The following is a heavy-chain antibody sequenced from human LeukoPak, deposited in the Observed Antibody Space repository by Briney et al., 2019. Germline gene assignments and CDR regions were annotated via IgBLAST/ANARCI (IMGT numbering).Heavy chain of an antibody. CDR2: INPNSGGT. CDR1: GYTFTSYG. J-gene: IGHJ4*02. D-gene: IGHD3-3*01. V-gene: IGHV1-2*06. CDR3: ARELIFGASATSYFDY. Sequence: ASVKVSCKASGYTFTSYGISWVRQAPGQGLEWMGRINPNSGGTNYAQKFQGRVTMTRDTSISTAYMELSRLRSDDTAVYYCARELIFGASATSYFDYWGQGTLVTVSS.